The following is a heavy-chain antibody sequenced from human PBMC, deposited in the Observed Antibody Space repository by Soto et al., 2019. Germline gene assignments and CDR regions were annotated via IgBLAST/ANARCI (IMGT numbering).Heavy chain of an antibody. CDR2: IIPSSGTA. CDR3: AKEEWLAYFDS. Sequence: QVHLPQSGAEVKKPGSSVKVSCKTSGGTCSSYAISWQRQAPGQGLEWMGGIIPSSGTANYAQKFQGRVTITADESTSTASTELSSLISEDTAVYFCAKEEWLAYFDSWSKGTLVTVSS. CDR1: GGTCSSYA. D-gene: IGHD6-19*01. J-gene: IGHJ4*02. V-gene: IGHV1-69*12.